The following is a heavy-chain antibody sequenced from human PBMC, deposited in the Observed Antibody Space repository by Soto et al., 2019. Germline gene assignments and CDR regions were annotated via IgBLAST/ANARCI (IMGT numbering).Heavy chain of an antibody. CDR2: ISAYNGNT. Sequence: QVQLVQSGAEVKKPGASVKVSCKASGYTFTSYGISWVRQAPGQGLEWMGWISAYNGNTNYAQKFQGRVTMTRDTSTSTVYMELSSLRSEDTAVYYCARDHPLYYYDSSGYYPLDSWGQGTLVTVSS. CDR1: GYTFTSYG. V-gene: IGHV1-18*04. J-gene: IGHJ5*01. CDR3: ARDHPLYYYDSSGYYPLDS. D-gene: IGHD3-22*01.